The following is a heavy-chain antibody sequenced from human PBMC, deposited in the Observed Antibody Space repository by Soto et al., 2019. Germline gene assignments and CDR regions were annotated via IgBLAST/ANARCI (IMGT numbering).Heavy chain of an antibody. CDR1: GYSFTSYW. V-gene: IGHV5-51*01. CDR2: IYPGDSDT. CDR3: ARVSGSSQVYYYGMDV. Sequence: GESLKISCKGSGYSFTSYWIGWVRQMPGKGLEWMGIIYPGDSDTRYSPSFQGQVTISADKSISTAYLQWSSLKASDTAMYYCARVSGSSQVYYYGMDVWGQGATVTVSS. J-gene: IGHJ6*02. D-gene: IGHD1-26*01.